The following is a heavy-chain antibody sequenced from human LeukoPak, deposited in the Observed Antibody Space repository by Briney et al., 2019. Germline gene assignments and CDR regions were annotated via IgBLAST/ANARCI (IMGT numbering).Heavy chain of an antibody. Sequence: SVKVSCKASGGTFSSYAISWVRQAPGQGLEWMGGIIPIFGTANYAQKFQGRVTMARNTSISTAYMELSSLRSEDTAVYYCARRPLAATRPDYWGQGTLVTVSS. CDR1: GGTFSSYA. D-gene: IGHD2-15*01. J-gene: IGHJ4*02. V-gene: IGHV1-69*05. CDR3: ARRPLAATRPDY. CDR2: IIPIFGTA.